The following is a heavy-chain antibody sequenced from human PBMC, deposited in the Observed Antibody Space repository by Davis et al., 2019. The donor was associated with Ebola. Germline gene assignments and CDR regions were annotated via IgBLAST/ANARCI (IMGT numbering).Heavy chain of an antibody. D-gene: IGHD3-22*01. J-gene: IGHJ4*02. CDR3: ARLMAYYYDSSGYNRKYYFDY. CDR2: IYHSGST. V-gene: IGHV4-4*02. Sequence: SETLSLTCAVSGGSISSSNWWSWVRQPPGKGLDWIGEIYHSGSTNYNPSLKSRVTISVDKSKNQFSLKLSSVTAADTAVYYCARLMAYYYDSSGYNRKYYFDYWGQGTLVTVSS. CDR1: GGSISSSNW.